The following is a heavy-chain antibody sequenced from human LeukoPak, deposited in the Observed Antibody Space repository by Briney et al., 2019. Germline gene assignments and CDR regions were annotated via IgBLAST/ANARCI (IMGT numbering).Heavy chain of an antibody. CDR1: GYTFTGYY. CDR3: ARETSGYDAFDI. J-gene: IGHJ3*02. Sequence: ASVKVSCKASGYTFTGYYMHWVRQAPGQGLEWMGRINPNSGGTNYAQKFQGRVTMTRDTSISTAYMELSRLRSDDTAVYYCARETSGYDAFDIWGQGTVVTVSS. V-gene: IGHV1-2*06. D-gene: IGHD5-12*01. CDR2: INPNSGGT.